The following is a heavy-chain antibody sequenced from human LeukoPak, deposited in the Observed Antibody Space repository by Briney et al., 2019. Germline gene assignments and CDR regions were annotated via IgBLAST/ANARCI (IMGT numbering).Heavy chain of an antibody. CDR3: ARAPWGSEWYFDL. Sequence: GESLKISCKGSGYSFTSYWISWARQMPGKGLEWMGRIDPSDSYTNYSPSFQGHVTISADKSISTAYLQWSSLKASDTAMYYCARAPWGSEWYFDLWGRGTLVTVSS. V-gene: IGHV5-10-1*01. CDR1: GYSFTSYW. D-gene: IGHD7-27*01. J-gene: IGHJ2*01. CDR2: IDPSDSYT.